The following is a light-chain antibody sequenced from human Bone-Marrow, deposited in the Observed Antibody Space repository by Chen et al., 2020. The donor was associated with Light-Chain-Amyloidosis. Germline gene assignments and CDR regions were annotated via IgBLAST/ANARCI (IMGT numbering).Light chain of an antibody. V-gene: IGLV3-21*02. CDR3: QVWDRSSDRPV. J-gene: IGLJ3*02. CDR2: DAS. Sequence: SYLLTQPSSVSVAPGQTATIACGGNNIGSTIVHWYQQTPGQAPLLVVYDASDRPSGIPERLSGSNSGNTATLTISRVEAGDEADYYCQVWDRSSDRPVFGGGTKLTVL. CDR1: NIGSTI.